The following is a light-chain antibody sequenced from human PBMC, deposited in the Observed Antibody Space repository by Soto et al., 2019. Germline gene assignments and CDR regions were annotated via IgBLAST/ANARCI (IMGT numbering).Light chain of an antibody. CDR2: GNS. J-gene: IGLJ2*01. V-gene: IGLV1-40*01. CDR3: QSYDSSLSGYVV. Sequence: QSVLTQPPSVSGAPGQRVTISCTGSSSNIGAGYDVHWYQQLPGTAPKLLIYGNSNRPSEVPDRLSGSKSGTSASLAITGLQAEDEADYYCQSYDSSLSGYVVFGGGTKVTVL. CDR1: SSNIGAGYD.